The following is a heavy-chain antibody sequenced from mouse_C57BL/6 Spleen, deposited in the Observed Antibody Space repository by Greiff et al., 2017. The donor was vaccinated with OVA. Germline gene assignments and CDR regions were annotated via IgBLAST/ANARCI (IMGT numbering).Heavy chain of an antibody. CDR3: ARELTGNFDY. CDR1: GYTFTEYY. CDR2: INPNNGGT. D-gene: IGHD4-1*01. Sequence: VQLQQSGPELVKPGASVKISCKASGYTFTEYYMNWVKQSHGKSLEWIGDINPNNGGTSYNQKFKGKATLTVDKSSSTAYMELRSLTSEDSAVYYCARELTGNFDYWGQGTTLTVSS. J-gene: IGHJ2*01. V-gene: IGHV1-26*01.